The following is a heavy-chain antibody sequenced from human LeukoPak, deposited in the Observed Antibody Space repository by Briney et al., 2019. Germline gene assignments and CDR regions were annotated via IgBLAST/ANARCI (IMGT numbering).Heavy chain of an antibody. Sequence: PGGSLRLSCAASGFTFSDYYMSWLRQAPGKGLEWGSYISSSGSTIYYADSVKGRFTISRDNAKNSLYLQMNSLRAEDTAVYYCARVVKISSSWTTYYFDYWGQGTLVTVSS. D-gene: IGHD6-13*01. CDR2: ISSSGSTI. CDR3: ARVVKISSSWTTYYFDY. J-gene: IGHJ4*02. CDR1: GFTFSDYY. V-gene: IGHV3-11*01.